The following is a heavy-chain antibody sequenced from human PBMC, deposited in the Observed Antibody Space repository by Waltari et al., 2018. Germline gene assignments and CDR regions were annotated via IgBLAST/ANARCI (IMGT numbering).Heavy chain of an antibody. D-gene: IGHD6-13*01. CDR3: AREYSSSWSPFDY. CDR2: ISYDGSNK. V-gene: IGHV3-30-3*01. Sequence: QVQLVESGGGVVQPGRSLRLSCAASGFTFSRYAMHWVRQAPGKGLEWVAVISYDGSNKYYADSVKGRFTISRDNSKNTLYLQMNSLRAEDTAVYYCAREYSSSWSPFDYWGQGTLVTVSS. J-gene: IGHJ4*02. CDR1: GFTFSRYA.